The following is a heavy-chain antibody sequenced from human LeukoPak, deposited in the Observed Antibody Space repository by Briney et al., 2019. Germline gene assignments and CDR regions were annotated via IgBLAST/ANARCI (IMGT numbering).Heavy chain of an antibody. CDR3: ARIAAAPNYYMDV. CDR1: GYTFTAYY. V-gene: IGHV1-18*04. Sequence: ASVKVSCKASGYTFTAYYMHWVRQAPGQGLEWMGWISAYNGNTNYAQKLQGRVTMTTDTSTSTAYMELRSLRSDDTAVYYCARIAAAPNYYMDVWGKGTTVTVPS. J-gene: IGHJ6*03. D-gene: IGHD6-13*01. CDR2: ISAYNGNT.